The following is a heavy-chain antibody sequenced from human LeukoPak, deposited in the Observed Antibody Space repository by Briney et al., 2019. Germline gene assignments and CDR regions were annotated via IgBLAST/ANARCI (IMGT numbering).Heavy chain of an antibody. J-gene: IGHJ4*02. V-gene: IGHV1-3*01. Sequence: ASVKVSCKASGYTFTSYAMHWVRQAPGQRLEWMGWINAGNGNTKYPQKFQGRVTITRDTSASTAYMELSSLRSEDTAVYYCARLSGYVDPFDYWGQGTLVTVSS. CDR1: GYTFTSYA. CDR3: ARLSGYVDPFDY. D-gene: IGHD5-12*01. CDR2: INAGNGNT.